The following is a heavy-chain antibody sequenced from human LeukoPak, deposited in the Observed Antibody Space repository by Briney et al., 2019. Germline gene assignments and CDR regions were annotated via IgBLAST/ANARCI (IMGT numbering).Heavy chain of an antibody. CDR2: ISGSGGST. CDR1: GFTFSSYA. Sequence: GGSLRLSCAASGFTFSSYAMSWVRQAPGKGLEWVSAISGSGGSTYYADSVKGRFTISRDNSKNTLYLQMNSLRAADTALYYCARVVRGYYDRSGYSPTYYFDYWGQGTLVTASS. D-gene: IGHD3-22*01. CDR3: ARVVRGYYDRSGYSPTYYFDY. J-gene: IGHJ4*02. V-gene: IGHV3-23*01.